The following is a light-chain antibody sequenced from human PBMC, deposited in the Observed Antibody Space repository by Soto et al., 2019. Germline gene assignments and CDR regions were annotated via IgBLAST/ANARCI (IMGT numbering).Light chain of an antibody. J-gene: IGKJ1*01. CDR2: GAS. CDR3: QQYGTSPWT. V-gene: IGKV3-20*01. Sequence: EIVLTQSPGTLSLSPGDRATLSCRASRTVRSGYLAWYQQRSGQPPRLLIYGASSRATDIPDRFSGSGSETDFSLTISSLEPEDFAVYYCQQYGTSPWTFGQGTKVDIK. CDR1: RTVRSGY.